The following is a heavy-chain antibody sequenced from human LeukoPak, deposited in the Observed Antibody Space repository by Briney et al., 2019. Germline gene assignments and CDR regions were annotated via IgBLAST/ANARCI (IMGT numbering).Heavy chain of an antibody. D-gene: IGHD6-19*01. Sequence: GGSLRLSCAASGFTFSTYSMNWVRQAPGKGLEWVSYISSGSSTIYYADSVKGRFTISRDNAKTSLYLQMNSLRAEDTAVYYCARDQWFDYWGQGTLVTVSS. V-gene: IGHV3-48*04. CDR2: ISSGSSTI. CDR1: GFTFSTYS. J-gene: IGHJ4*02. CDR3: ARDQWFDY.